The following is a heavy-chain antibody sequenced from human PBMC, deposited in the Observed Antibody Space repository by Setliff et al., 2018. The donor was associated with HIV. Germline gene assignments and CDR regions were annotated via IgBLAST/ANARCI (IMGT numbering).Heavy chain of an antibody. Sequence: PGGSLRLSCAASGFTFSSYEMNWVRQAPGKGLEWVSYISSSGSTIYYADSVKGRFTISRDNSKNTMFLELNSLRAEDTAIYYCTADSRESPNLDYWGQGTPVTVSS. CDR3: TADSRESPNLDY. CDR2: ISSSGSTI. D-gene: IGHD3-22*01. CDR1: GFTFSSYE. V-gene: IGHV3-48*03. J-gene: IGHJ4*02.